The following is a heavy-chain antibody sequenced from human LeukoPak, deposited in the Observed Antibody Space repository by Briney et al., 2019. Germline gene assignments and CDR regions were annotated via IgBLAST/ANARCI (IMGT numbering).Heavy chain of an antibody. J-gene: IGHJ4*02. V-gene: IGHV3-23*01. D-gene: IGHD6-19*01. CDR1: GFTFSTYA. CDR2: ISGSGGST. CDR3: AKLAGSSGWLFDY. Sequence: GGSLRLSCAASGFTFSTYAMSWVRQAPGKGLEWVSGISGSGGSTYYADSVKGRFTISRDNSKNTLYLQMNSLRAEDTAVYYYAKLAGSSGWLFDYWGQGTLVTVSS.